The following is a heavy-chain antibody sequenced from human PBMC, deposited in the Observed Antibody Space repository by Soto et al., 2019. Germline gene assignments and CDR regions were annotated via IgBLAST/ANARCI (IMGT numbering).Heavy chain of an antibody. J-gene: IGHJ6*02. CDR3: TTDSADIVGAPATYGMDV. V-gene: IGHV3-23*01. CDR2: LSDNGGHT. Sequence: GWSLRLSCAGSGFTFSSYAMTWVRQAPGKGLEWVSTLSDNGGHTYYADSVKGRFTISRDNSKNTLYLQMNSLRAEDTALYYCTTDSADIVGAPATYGMDVWGQGTTVTVSS. D-gene: IGHD2-2*01. CDR1: GFTFSSYA.